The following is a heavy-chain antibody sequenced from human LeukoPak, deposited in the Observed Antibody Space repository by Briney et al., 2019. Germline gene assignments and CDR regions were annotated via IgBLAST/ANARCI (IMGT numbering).Heavy chain of an antibody. V-gene: IGHV1-18*01. J-gene: IGHJ4*02. CDR2: ISVYNGHT. Sequence: ASVKVSCKVSGYTSLSSGFTWVRQAPGQGLEWMGWISVYNGHTNFAQKFQDRVTLTTDKSTNTAYMELKSLRSADTAVYYCARGCDSSGCVLDFDYWGQGTLVTVSS. CDR3: ARGCDSSGCVLDFDY. CDR1: GYTSLSSG. D-gene: IGHD6-19*01.